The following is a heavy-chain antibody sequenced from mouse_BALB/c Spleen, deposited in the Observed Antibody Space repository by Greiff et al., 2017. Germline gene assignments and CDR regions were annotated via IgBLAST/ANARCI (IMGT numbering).Heavy chain of an antibody. CDR1: GFTFSSFG. CDR3: ARPLYGSYDYAMDY. CDR2: ISSGSSTI. D-gene: IGHD2-1*01. J-gene: IGHJ4*01. Sequence: EVQLVESGGGLVQPGGSRKLSCAASGFTFSSFGMHWVRQAPEKGLEWVAYISSGSSTIYYPDTVKGRFTISRDNAKNTLYLQMSSLKSEDTAMYYCARPLYGSYDYAMDYWGQGTSVTVSS. V-gene: IGHV5-17*02.